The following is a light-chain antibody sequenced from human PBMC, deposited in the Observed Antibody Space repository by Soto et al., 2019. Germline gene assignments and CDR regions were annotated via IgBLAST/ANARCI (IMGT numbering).Light chain of an antibody. CDR2: DAS. CDR1: QSVRSN. V-gene: IGKV3-15*01. J-gene: IGKJ4*01. CDR3: QQYNEWPLT. Sequence: EKVMTQSPATLSVSPGERATLSCRASQSVRSNLAWYQKKPGQAPRLLIYDASTRATGIPARFSGSGSGTEFTLIISNLQYEDFPFYYCQQYNEWPLTFGGGTKVHIK.